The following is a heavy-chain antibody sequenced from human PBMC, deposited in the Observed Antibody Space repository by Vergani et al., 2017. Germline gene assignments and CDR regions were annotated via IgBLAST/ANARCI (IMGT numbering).Heavy chain of an antibody. CDR2: IGHSGSPI. V-gene: IGHV3-11*04. Sequence: QLLESGGGLVKPGGSLRLSCAVSGFIFSDYYMSWIRQAPGKGLEWISYIGHSGSPIFYADSVKGRFTISRDNAKNSLYLQMNGLRVEDTAMYFCVRVQSVSGPYGGLDFWGLGTLVTVSS. CDR3: VRVQSVSGPYGGLDF. CDR1: GFIFSDYY. D-gene: IGHD6-19*01. J-gene: IGHJ4*02.